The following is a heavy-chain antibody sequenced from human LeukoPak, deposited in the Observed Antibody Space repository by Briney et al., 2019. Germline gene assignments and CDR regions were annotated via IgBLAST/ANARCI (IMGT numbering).Heavy chain of an antibody. CDR2: IYYSGST. Sequence: ASETLSLTCTVSGGSISSGGYYWSWIRQHPGKGLEWIGYIYYSGSTYYNPSLKSRVTISVDTSKNQFSLKLSSVTAADTAVYYCARDRGDYSGYGGSANNWFDPWGQGTLVTVSS. CDR1: GGSISSGGYY. V-gene: IGHV4-31*03. CDR3: ARDRGDYSGYGGSANNWFDP. D-gene: IGHD5-12*01. J-gene: IGHJ5*02.